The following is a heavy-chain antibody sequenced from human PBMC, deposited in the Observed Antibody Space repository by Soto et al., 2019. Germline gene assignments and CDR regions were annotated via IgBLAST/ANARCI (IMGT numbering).Heavy chain of an antibody. J-gene: IGHJ4*02. V-gene: IGHV3-53*01. Sequence: EVQLVESGGGLIQPGGSLRLSCAVSGFTVSNNYMSWVRQAPGKGLEGVSVIYSGGYTAYGDSVKGRFTISRDNSKNTQNPKMNSPGADDPAGYCWGTHPGGGGYWGQGTLVTVSS. CDR3: GTHPGGGGY. CDR2: IYSGGYT. D-gene: IGHD3-10*01. CDR1: GFTVSNNY.